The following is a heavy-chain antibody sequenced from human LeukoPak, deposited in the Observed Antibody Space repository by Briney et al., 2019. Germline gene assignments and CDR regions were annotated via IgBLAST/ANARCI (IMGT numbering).Heavy chain of an antibody. Sequence: GGSLRLSCAASGFTFSSYSMNWVRQAPGKGLEWVSYISSSSSTIYYADSVKGRFTISRDNAKNSLYLQMNSLRAEDTAVYYCARQQDGDFWSGYQSYYYYYYMDVWGKGTTVTVSS. CDR3: ARQQDGDFWSGYQSYYYYYYMDV. CDR1: GFTFSSYS. V-gene: IGHV3-48*01. CDR2: ISSSSSTI. D-gene: IGHD3-3*01. J-gene: IGHJ6*03.